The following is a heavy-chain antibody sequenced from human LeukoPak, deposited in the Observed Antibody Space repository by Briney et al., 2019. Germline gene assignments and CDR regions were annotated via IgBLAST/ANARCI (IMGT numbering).Heavy chain of an antibody. J-gene: IGHJ5*02. CDR1: GYTLTELS. Sequence: ASVKVSCKVSGYTLTELSMHWGRQAPGKGLEWMGGFDPEDGETIYAQKFQGRVTMTEDTSTDTAYMELSSLRSEDTAVYYCATSQLKKIMITFGGVIVKYNWFDPWGQGTLVTVSS. D-gene: IGHD3-16*02. CDR2: FDPEDGET. CDR3: ATSQLKKIMITFGGVIVKYNWFDP. V-gene: IGHV1-24*01.